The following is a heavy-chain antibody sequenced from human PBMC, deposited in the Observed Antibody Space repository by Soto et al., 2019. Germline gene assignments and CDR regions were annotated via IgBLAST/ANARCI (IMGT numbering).Heavy chain of an antibody. CDR2: IKSKTDGGTT. CDR3: TTSEKNTYYDLWSGYPTDYYYYGMDV. J-gene: IGHJ6*01. V-gene: IGHV3-15*07. CDR1: GFTFSNAW. D-gene: IGHD3-3*01. Sequence: EVQLVESGGGLVKPGGSLRLSCAASGFTFSNAWMNWVRQAPGKGLEWVGRIKSKTDGGTTDYGAPVKGRFTISRDDSKNTLYLKMNSLKTEDTAVYYCTTSEKNTYYDLWSGYPTDYYYYGMDVW.